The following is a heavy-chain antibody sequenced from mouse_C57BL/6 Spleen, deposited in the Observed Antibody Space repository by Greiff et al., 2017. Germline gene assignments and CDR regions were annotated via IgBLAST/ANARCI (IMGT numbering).Heavy chain of an antibody. Sequence: VQLKESGPELVKPGASVKISCKASGYSFTDYNMNWVKQSNGKSLEWIGVINPNYGTTSYNQKFKGKATLTVDQSSSTAYMQLNSLTSEDSAVYYCARSKTSWDNYAMDYWGQGTSVTVSS. V-gene: IGHV1-39*01. J-gene: IGHJ4*01. CDR1: GYSFTDYN. CDR3: ARSKTSWDNYAMDY. D-gene: IGHD4-1*01. CDR2: INPNYGTT.